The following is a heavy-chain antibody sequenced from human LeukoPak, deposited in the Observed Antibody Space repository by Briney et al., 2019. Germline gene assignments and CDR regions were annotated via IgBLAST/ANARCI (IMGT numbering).Heavy chain of an antibody. Sequence: GGSLRLSCAASGLTFSNYVMSWVGRAPGKGLEGFSAISGSSGSTYYADSVKRRFTISRDNSKNTLYLQMNSLRAEDTAVYYCARQNGYLNWFDPWGQGTLVTVSS. V-gene: IGHV3-23*01. CDR1: GLTFSNYV. CDR2: ISGSSGST. CDR3: ARQNGYLNWFDP. D-gene: IGHD5-18*01. J-gene: IGHJ5*02.